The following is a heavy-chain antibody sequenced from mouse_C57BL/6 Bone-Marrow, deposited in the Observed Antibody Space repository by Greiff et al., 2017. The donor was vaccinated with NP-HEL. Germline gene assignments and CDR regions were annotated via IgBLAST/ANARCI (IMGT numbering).Heavy chain of an antibody. D-gene: IGHD1-1*01. CDR2: IYPGSGNT. Sequence: QVQLQQSGAELVRPGASVKLSCKASGYTFTDYYINWVKQRPGQGLEWIARIYPGSGNTYYNEKFKGKATLTAEKSSSTAYMQLSSLTSEDSAVYFCAREPYLITFYAMDYWGQGTSVTVSS. CDR1: GYTFTDYY. CDR3: AREPYLITFYAMDY. J-gene: IGHJ4*01. V-gene: IGHV1-76*01.